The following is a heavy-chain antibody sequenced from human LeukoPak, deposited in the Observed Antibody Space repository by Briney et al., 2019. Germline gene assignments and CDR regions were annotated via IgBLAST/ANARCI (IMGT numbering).Heavy chain of an antibody. J-gene: IGHJ4*02. Sequence: PGGSLRLSCAASGFTFSSYAMSWVRQAPGKGLEWVSAISGSGGSTYYADSVKGRFTISRDNSKNTLYLQMNSLRAEDTAVYYCAKGSAGALIVLMVYAYFDYWGQGTLVTVSS. CDR2: ISGSGGST. V-gene: IGHV3-23*01. D-gene: IGHD2-8*01. CDR1: GFTFSSYA. CDR3: AKGSAGALIVLMVYAYFDY.